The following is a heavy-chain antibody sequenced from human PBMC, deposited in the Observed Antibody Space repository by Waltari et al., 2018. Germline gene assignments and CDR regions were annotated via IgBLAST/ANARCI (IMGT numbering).Heavy chain of an antibody. Sequence: QVQLVQSGAEVKKPGASVKVSCKASGYTFTSYGISWVRQAPGQGLEWMGWISAYNGNPNYAQKLQGRVTMTTDTSTSTAYMELRSLRSDDTAVYYCARVRRNGSSPNYYYYMDVWGKGTTVTVSS. CDR1: GYTFTSYG. CDR2: ISAYNGNP. D-gene: IGHD6-6*01. CDR3: ARVRRNGSSPNYYYYMDV. J-gene: IGHJ6*03. V-gene: IGHV1-18*01.